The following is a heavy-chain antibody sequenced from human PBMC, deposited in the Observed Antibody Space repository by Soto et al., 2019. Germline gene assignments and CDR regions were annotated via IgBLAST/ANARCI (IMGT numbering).Heavy chain of an antibody. Sequence: PGGSLRLSCAASGFTFSSSSMNWVRQAPGKGLEWISYISTTSSSIYYADSVKGRFTISRDNAKNSLFLQMNSLRDEDTAVYYCARKGVAFDYWGQGALVTVSS. V-gene: IGHV3-48*02. CDR2: ISTTSSSI. D-gene: IGHD3-3*01. J-gene: IGHJ4*02. CDR1: GFTFSSSS. CDR3: ARKGVAFDY.